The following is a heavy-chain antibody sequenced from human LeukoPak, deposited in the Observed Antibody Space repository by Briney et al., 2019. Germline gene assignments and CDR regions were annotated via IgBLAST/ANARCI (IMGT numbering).Heavy chain of an antibody. CDR1: GGSISSGSYS. J-gene: IGHJ4*02. V-gene: IGHV4-30-2*01. CDR2: IYHSGST. Sequence: SETLSLTCTVSGGSISSGSYSWSWIRQPPGKGLEWIGYIYHSGSTYYNPSLKSRVTISVDRSKNQFSLKLSSVTAADTAVYYCARAVESQDYFDYWGQGTLVTVSS. CDR3: ARAVESQDYFDY.